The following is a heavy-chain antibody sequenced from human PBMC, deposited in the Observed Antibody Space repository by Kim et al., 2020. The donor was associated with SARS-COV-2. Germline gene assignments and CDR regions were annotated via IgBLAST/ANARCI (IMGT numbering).Heavy chain of an antibody. J-gene: IGHJ6*02. CDR3: ARERPLIVAPGHIADRGGLDV. CDR2: SNPRAGGT. D-gene: IGHD2-21*01. V-gene: IGHV1-46*01. Sequence: ASVKVSCKASGYIFTNYYIHWVRQAPGQGLEWLGISNPRAGGTVYAQKFQGRVTMTRDTSTSTAYMELGSLISEDTANYYCARERPLIVAPGHIADRGGLDVWGQGTTVTVSS. CDR1: GYIFTNYY.